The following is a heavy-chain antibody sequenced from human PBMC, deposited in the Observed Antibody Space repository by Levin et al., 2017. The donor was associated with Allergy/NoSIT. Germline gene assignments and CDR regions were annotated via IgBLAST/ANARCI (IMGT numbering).Heavy chain of an antibody. CDR2: ISGSGGRT. Sequence: GGSLRLSCGASGFTFDTFTMSWVRQGPGRGLEWLADISGSGGRTYYADSVKGRFSISRDNSKNIVYLQMNSLRGEDTAVYYCANNLGADEGDDILTGLFDYWGQGTLVTVSS. V-gene: IGHV3-23*01. CDR1: GFTFDTFT. D-gene: IGHD3-9*01. CDR3: ANNLGADEGDDILTGLFDY. J-gene: IGHJ4*02.